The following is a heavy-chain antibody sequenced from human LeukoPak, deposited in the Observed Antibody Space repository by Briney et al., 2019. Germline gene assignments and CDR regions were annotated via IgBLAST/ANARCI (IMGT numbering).Heavy chain of an antibody. CDR1: GGSISSSSYY. J-gene: IGHJ4*02. V-gene: IGHV4-39*07. Sequence: PSETLSLTCTVSGGSISSSSYYWGWIRQPPGKGLEWIGSIYYSGSTYYNPSLKSRVTISVDTSKNQFSLKLSSVTAADTAVYYCARDRSWYLDYWGQGTLVTVSS. CDR2: IYYSGST. CDR3: ARDRSWYLDY. D-gene: IGHD6-13*01.